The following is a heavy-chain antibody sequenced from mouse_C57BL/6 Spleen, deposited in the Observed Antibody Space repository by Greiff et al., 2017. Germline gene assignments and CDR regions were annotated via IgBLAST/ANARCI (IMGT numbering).Heavy chain of an antibody. D-gene: IGHD1-1*01. V-gene: IGHV3-1*01. CDR2: ISYSGST. Sequence: DVQLQESGPGMVKPSQSLSLTCTVTGYSITSGYDWHWIRHFPGNKLEWMGYISYSGSTNYKPSLKSRISITHDTSKNHFFLKLNSVTAEDTATYYWARDGGYYYGSSLFAYWGQGTLVTVSA. CDR1: GYSITSGYD. J-gene: IGHJ3*01. CDR3: ARDGGYYYGSSLFAY.